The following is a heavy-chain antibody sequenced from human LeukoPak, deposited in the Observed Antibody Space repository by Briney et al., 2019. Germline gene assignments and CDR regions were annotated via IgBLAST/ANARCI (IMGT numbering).Heavy chain of an antibody. CDR2: IYPGDSDT. Sequence: GESMKISCKASGYSFTSYWIGWGRQMPGKGLEWMGIIYPGDSDTRYSPSFQGQVTISADKSISTAYLQWSGLKASDTAMYYCAGGYLDAFDIWGQGTMVTVSS. D-gene: IGHD3-22*01. CDR3: AGGYLDAFDI. J-gene: IGHJ3*02. V-gene: IGHV5-51*01. CDR1: GYSFTSYW.